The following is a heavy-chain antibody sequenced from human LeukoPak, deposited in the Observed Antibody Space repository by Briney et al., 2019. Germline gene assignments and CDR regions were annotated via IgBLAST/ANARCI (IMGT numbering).Heavy chain of an antibody. J-gene: IGHJ6*02. D-gene: IGHD4-11*01. Sequence: SVKVSFKASGGSFSSYGFSWVRQAPGQGLEWMGRIIPMLGIANYAQKFQGRVTITADKSTSTAYMELSSLRSEDTAVYYCARDQEAVTTDYFYYGMDVWGQGTTLTVSS. CDR3: ARDQEAVTTDYFYYGMDV. CDR1: GGSFSSYG. V-gene: IGHV1-69*04. CDR2: IIPMLGIA.